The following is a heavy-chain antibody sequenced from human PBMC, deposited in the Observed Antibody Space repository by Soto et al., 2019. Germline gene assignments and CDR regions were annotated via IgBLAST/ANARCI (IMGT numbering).Heavy chain of an antibody. V-gene: IGHV4-59*08. D-gene: IGHD1-1*01. CDR3: TRRVTTTHLLTEWLDP. Sequence: QVQLQESGPGLVRPSETLSLTCTVSGASITNSHWSWIRQSPGKGLEYIGYIFYAEGSNYNPSLESRVSMSVDTSKNQVFLTMSSVPAADTAVYYCTRRVTTTHLLTEWLDPWGQGTLVIVSS. J-gene: IGHJ5*02. CDR1: GASITNSH. CDR2: IFYAEGS.